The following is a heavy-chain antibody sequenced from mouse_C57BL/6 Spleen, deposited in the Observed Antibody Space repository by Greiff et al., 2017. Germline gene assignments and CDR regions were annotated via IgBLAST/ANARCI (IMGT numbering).Heavy chain of an antibody. CDR1: GYTFTSYW. CDR3: ARDDYFDY. D-gene: IGHD2-3*01. Sequence: VLLQQPGAELVKPGASVKLSCKASGYTFTSYWMHWVKQRPGQGLEWIGMIHPNSGSTNYKEKFKSKATLTVDKSSSTAYMQLSSLTSEDSAVYYCARDDYFDYWGQGTTLTVSS. CDR2: IHPNSGST. J-gene: IGHJ2*01. V-gene: IGHV1-64*01.